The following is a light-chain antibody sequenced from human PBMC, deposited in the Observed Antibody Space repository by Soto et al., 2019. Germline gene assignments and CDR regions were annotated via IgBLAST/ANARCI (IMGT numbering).Light chain of an antibody. CDR1: TSNVGGYNY. CDR2: EVN. J-gene: IGLJ1*01. Sequence: SALPQPPPPPGPPGHPSTIPATETTSNVGGYNYVSWYQQHPGKAPKLMIYEVNKRPSGVPDRFSGSKSGNTASLTVSGLQAEDEADYYCKSYEGSNIYVFGTGPKDTVL. CDR3: KSYEGSNIYV. V-gene: IGLV2-8*01.